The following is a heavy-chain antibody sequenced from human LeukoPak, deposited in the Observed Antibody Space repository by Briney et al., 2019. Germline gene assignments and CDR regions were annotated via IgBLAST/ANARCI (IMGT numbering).Heavy chain of an antibody. J-gene: IGHJ5*02. Sequence: GASVKVSCKASGYTFTSYYMHWVRQAPGQGLEWMGIINPSGGSTSYAQKFQGRVTMTRDMSTSAVYMELSSLRSEDTAVYYCARGTSPAALGGENWFDPWGQGTLVTVSS. D-gene: IGHD2-2*01. CDR2: INPSGGST. CDR3: ARGTSPAALGGENWFDP. V-gene: IGHV1-46*01. CDR1: GYTFTSYY.